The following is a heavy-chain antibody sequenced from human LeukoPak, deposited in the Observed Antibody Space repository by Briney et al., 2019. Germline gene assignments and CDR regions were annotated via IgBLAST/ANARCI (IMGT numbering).Heavy chain of an antibody. CDR2: IYYSGST. D-gene: IGHD3-10*01. CDR1: GGSISSYY. Sequence: PSETLSLTCTVSGGSISSYYWSWIRQPPGKGLEWIGYIYYSGSTNYNPSLKSRVTISVDTSKNQFSLKLSSVTAADTAVYYCARRILAMVRGVTEDAFDIWGQGTMVTVSS. V-gene: IGHV4-59*08. J-gene: IGHJ3*02. CDR3: ARRILAMVRGVTEDAFDI.